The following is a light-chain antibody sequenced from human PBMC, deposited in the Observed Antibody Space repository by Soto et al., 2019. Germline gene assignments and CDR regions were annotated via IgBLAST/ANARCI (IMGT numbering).Light chain of an antibody. CDR2: EDV. CDR3: CSYAGGTSVV. J-gene: IGLJ2*01. Sequence: QSALTQPASVSGSLGQSITISCTGTGSDVGTYKLVSWYQQHPGKAPQLVIFEDVERPSGVSNRFSGSKSGNTASLTISGLQTEDEADYYCCSYAGGTSVVFGGRTKLTVL. V-gene: IGLV2-23*01. CDR1: GSDVGTYKL.